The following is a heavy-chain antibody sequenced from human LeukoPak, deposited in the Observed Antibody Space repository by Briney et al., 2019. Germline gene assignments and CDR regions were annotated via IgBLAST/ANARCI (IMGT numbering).Heavy chain of an antibody. CDR2: IYTSGST. Sequence: SETLSLTCTVSGGSISSGSYYWSWIRQPAGKGLEWIGRIYTSGSTNYNPSLKSRVTTSLDTSKNQFSLKLSSVTAADTAVYYCARAYGSGSYCDAFDVWGQGTMVTVSS. V-gene: IGHV4-61*02. CDR3: ARAYGSGSYCDAFDV. CDR1: GGSISSGSYY. D-gene: IGHD3-10*01. J-gene: IGHJ3*01.